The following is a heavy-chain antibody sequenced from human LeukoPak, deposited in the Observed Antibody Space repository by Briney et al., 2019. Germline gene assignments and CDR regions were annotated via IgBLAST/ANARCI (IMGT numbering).Heavy chain of an antibody. CDR3: ARGRYSSSWSTFDY. D-gene: IGHD6-13*01. V-gene: IGHV4-34*01. J-gene: IGHJ4*02. CDR2: INHSGST. Sequence: SETLSLTCAVYGGSFGGYYWSWIRQPPGKGLEWIGEINHSGSTNYNPSLKSRVTISVDTSKNQFSLKLSSVTAADTAVYYCARGRYSSSWSTFDYWGQGTLVTVSS. CDR1: GGSFGGYY.